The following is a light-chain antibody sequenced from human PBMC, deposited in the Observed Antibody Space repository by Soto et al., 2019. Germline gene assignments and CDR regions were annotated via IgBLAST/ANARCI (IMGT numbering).Light chain of an antibody. CDR1: QSVSSN. CDR3: HQYNNWPQT. V-gene: IGKV3-15*01. Sequence: EMVMTQSPATLSVSPGEXATLSCRASQSVSSNLSWYQQKPGQAPRLLIYGASTRATGIPARFGGSGSGTEFTLTISSLQSEDFAVYYCHQYNNWPQTFGQGTKV. J-gene: IGKJ1*01. CDR2: GAS.